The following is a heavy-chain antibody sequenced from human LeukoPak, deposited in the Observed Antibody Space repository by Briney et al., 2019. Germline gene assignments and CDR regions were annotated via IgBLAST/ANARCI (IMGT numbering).Heavy chain of an antibody. V-gene: IGHV3-74*01. D-gene: IGHD1-26*01. J-gene: IGHJ3*02. CDR2: INSDESST. Sequence: PGESLRLSCAASGFTFSRYWMHWVRQAPGKGLVWVSRINSDESSTTYADSVKGRFTISRDNAKNTLYLQMNSLRAEDTAVYYCARAGGTYYGIAFDIWGQGTMVTVSS. CDR1: GFTFSRYW. CDR3: ARAGGTYYGIAFDI.